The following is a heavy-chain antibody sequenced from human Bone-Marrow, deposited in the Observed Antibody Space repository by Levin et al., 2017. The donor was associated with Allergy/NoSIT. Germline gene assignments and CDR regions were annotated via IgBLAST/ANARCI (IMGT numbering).Heavy chain of an antibody. CDR1: GFTFSSYW. J-gene: IGHJ4*02. V-gene: IGHV3-7*01. CDR2: IKQDGSEK. CDR3: AGGLRDGYNYGIDY. D-gene: IGHD5-24*01. Sequence: GGSLRLSCAASGFTFSSYWMSWVRQAPGKGLEWVANIKQDGSEKYYVDSVKGRFTISRDNAKNSLYLQMNSLRAEDTAVYYCAGGLRDGYNYGIDYWGQGTLVTVSS.